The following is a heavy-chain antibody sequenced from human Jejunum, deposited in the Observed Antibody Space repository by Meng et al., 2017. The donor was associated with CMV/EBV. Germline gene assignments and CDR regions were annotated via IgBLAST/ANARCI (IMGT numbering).Heavy chain of an antibody. CDR1: GLISTDEG. Sequence: SCAAFGLISTDEGMTSVGQAPGKGLEWVPAISGSGGLTYYAASVQGRFNISKDDVENTLYLQMNSLRAEDTAVYYCEKTLGARQPLDSWGQGTLVTVSS. D-gene: IGHD1-26*01. CDR3: EKTLGARQPLDS. V-gene: IGHV3-23*01. J-gene: IGHJ4*02. CDR2: ISGSGGLT.